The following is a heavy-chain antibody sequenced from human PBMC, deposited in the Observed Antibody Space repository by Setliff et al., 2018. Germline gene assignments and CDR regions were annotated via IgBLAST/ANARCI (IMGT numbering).Heavy chain of an antibody. D-gene: IGHD6-13*01. J-gene: IGHJ6*02. CDR2: ISGSGGNT. CDR1: GFTFSSYT. V-gene: IGHV3-23*01. CDR3: ARDCRVGWVFTYGMDV. Sequence: GGSLRLSCAASGFTFSSYTMGWVRQAPGKGLEWVSAISGSGGNTYYADSVKGRFTISRDNSNNTLYLQMNSLRPEDTAVYYCARDCRVGWVFTYGMDVWGQGTLVTVSS.